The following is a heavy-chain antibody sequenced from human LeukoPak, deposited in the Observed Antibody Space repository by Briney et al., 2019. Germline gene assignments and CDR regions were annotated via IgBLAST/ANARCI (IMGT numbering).Heavy chain of an antibody. CDR3: ARGPPAKPGTGYYYGMDV. CDR2: INHSGST. CDR1: GASFSGYY. V-gene: IGHV4-34*01. J-gene: IGHJ6*02. D-gene: IGHD2-2*01. Sequence: TSETLSLTCAVYGASFSGYYWSWIRQPPGKGLQWIGEINHSGSTNYNPSLKSRVTISVDMSKNQFSLKLNSVTAADTAVYYCARGPPAKPGTGYYYGMDVWGQGTTVSVSS.